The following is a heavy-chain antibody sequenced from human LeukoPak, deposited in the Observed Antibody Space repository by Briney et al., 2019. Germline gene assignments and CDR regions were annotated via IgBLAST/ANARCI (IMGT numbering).Heavy chain of an antibody. CDR2: ISSSGGGT. CDR3: TTFANLWFGELFHFDY. CDR1: GFTFSNYA. Sequence: GGSLRLSCAASGFTFSNYAMTWVRQAPGKGLEWVSAISSSGGGTYYADSVKGRFTISRDNSKNTLYLQMNSLKTEDTAVYYCTTFANLWFGELFHFDYWGQGTLVTVSS. V-gene: IGHV3-23*01. J-gene: IGHJ4*02. D-gene: IGHD3-10*01.